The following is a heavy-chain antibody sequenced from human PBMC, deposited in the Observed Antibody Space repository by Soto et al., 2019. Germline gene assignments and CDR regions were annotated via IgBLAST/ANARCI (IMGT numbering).Heavy chain of an antibody. J-gene: IGHJ6*02. CDR2: ISAYNGNT. D-gene: IGHD3-3*01. CDR1: GYTFTSYG. V-gene: IGHV1-18*01. CDR3: ARDWSGSVPTRVDGMDV. Sequence: QVQLVQSGAEVKKPGASVKVSCKASGYTFTSYGISWVRQAPGQGLEWMGWISAYNGNTNYAQKLQGRVTMTTDTATSTAYMELGSLRSDDTAVYYCARDWSGSVPTRVDGMDVWGQGTTVTVSS.